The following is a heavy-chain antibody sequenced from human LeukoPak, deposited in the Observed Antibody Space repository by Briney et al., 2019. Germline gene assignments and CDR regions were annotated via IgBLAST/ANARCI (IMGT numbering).Heavy chain of an antibody. CDR1: GFTFSSYW. V-gene: IGHV3-74*01. CDR2: INSDGSST. D-gene: IGHD3-22*01. CDR3: ARGGYDRNGFDY. Sequence: GGSLRLSCVASGFTFSSYWMHWVRQDPGKGLVWVSRINSDGSSTTYADSVKGRFTISRDNARNTLYLQMNSLTAEDTAVYYCARGGYDRNGFDYWGQGTLVTVSS. J-gene: IGHJ4*02.